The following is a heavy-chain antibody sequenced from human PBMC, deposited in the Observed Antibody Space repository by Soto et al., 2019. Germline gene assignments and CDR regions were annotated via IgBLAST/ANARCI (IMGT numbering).Heavy chain of an antibody. CDR2: IDPSDSYT. CDR1: GYSFTSYW. D-gene: IGHD2-2*01. J-gene: IGHJ4*02. Sequence: XESLKVSCQGSGYSFTSYWISWVRQMPGKGLEWMGRIDPSDSYTNYSPSFQGHVTISADKSISTAYLQWSSLKASDTAMYYCARRTVVPAAISNFDYWGQGTLVTVSS. V-gene: IGHV5-10-1*01. CDR3: ARRTVVPAAISNFDY.